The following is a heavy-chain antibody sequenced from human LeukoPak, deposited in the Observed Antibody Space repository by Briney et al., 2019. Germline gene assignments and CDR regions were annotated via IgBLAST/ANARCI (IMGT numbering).Heavy chain of an antibody. V-gene: IGHV5-51*01. CDR2: IYPGDSDT. Sequence: PGESLKISCKGSGYSFTSYWIGWVRQMPGKGLEWMGIIYPGDSDTRYSPSFQGQVTISADKSISTAYLQWSSLKASDTAIYYCARYLTPSSSTWRYFQHWGQGTLVTVSS. J-gene: IGHJ1*01. CDR1: GYSFTSYW. D-gene: IGHD6-13*01. CDR3: ARYLTPSSSTWRYFQH.